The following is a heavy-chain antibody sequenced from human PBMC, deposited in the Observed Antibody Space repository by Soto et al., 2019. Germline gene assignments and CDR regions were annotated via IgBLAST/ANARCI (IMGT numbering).Heavy chain of an antibody. V-gene: IGHV3-23*01. CDR3: AKDGQYRTDGFDV. Sequence: EAQLLESGGDWAQPGGSLRLSCAASGFTFSSHGMSWVRQAPGKGLEWIAGLSRGGGTTYYADSVKGRFIISRDNSKNTLDLIMNSLKVEDTARYYCAKDGQYRTDGFDVWGQGTMVTVSS. J-gene: IGHJ3*01. D-gene: IGHD6-6*01. CDR2: LSRGGGTT. CDR1: GFTFSSHG.